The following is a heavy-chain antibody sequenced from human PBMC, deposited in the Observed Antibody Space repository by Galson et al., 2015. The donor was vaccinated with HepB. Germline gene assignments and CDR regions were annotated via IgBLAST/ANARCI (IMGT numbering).Heavy chain of an antibody. D-gene: IGHD4-17*01. CDR3: ARESTVTTNDGMDV. J-gene: IGHJ6*02. CDR1: GFTVSSNY. V-gene: IGHV3-53*01. Sequence: SLRLSCAASGFTVSSNYMSWVRQAPGKGLEWVSVIYSGGSTYYADSVKGRFTISRDNSKNTLYPQMNSLRAEDTAVYYCARESTVTTNDGMDVWGQGTTVTVSS. CDR2: IYSGGST.